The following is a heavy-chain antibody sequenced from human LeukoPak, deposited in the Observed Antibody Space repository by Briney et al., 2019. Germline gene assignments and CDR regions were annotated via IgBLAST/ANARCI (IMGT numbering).Heavy chain of an antibody. CDR3: AELGITMIGGV. D-gene: IGHD3-10*02. CDR1: GFIFGDYY. Sequence: PGGSLRLSCVASGFIFGDYYVSWIRQTPAGLEWVSYISSSGSTIYYADSVKGRLTISRDNAKNSLYLQMNSLRAEDTAVYYCAELGITMIGGVWGKGTTVTISS. CDR2: ISSSGSTI. J-gene: IGHJ6*04. V-gene: IGHV3-11*04.